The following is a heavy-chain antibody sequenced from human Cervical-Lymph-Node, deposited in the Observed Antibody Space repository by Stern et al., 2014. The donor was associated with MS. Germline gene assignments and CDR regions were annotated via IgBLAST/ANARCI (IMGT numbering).Heavy chain of an antibody. J-gene: IGHJ6*02. Sequence: VQLVESGPGLVRPSETLSLTCTASGDSVSSEDYYWSWIRQSPGKDLEWIGYIYYRGRPNYNPSLKSRLTIYIDTSNNQFSLKLISLTAADTAVYYCARSGYYGIDVWGQGTTVIVSS. D-gene: IGHD1-26*01. CDR2: IYYRGRP. V-gene: IGHV4-61*08. CDR3: ARSGYYGIDV. CDR1: GDSVSSEDYY.